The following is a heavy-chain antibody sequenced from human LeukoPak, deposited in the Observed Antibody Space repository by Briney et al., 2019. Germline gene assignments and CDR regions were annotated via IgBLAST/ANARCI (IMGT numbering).Heavy chain of an antibody. CDR1: GGTFSSYA. Sequence: ASVNVSCKASGGTFSSYAISWVRQAPGQGLEWMGRIIPILGIANYAQKFQGRVTITADKSTSTAYMELSSLRSEDTAVYYCARDFAGIAVAGSHYGMDVWGQGTTVTVSS. J-gene: IGHJ6*02. CDR3: ARDFAGIAVAGSHYGMDV. CDR2: IIPILGIA. D-gene: IGHD6-19*01. V-gene: IGHV1-69*04.